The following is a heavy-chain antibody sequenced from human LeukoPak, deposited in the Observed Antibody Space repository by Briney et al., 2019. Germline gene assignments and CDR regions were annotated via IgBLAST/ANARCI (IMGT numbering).Heavy chain of an antibody. V-gene: IGHV1-46*01. D-gene: IGHD3-22*01. CDR3: ARGPSYYYDSSGYDSPFDY. Sequence: ASVKVSCKASGYTFTSYYMHWVRQAPGQGLEWMGIINPRGGSTSYAQKFQGRVTMTRDTSTSTVYMELSSLRSEDTAVYYCARGPSYYYDSSGYDSPFDYWGQGTLVTVSS. CDR1: GYTFTSYY. CDR2: INPRGGST. J-gene: IGHJ4*02.